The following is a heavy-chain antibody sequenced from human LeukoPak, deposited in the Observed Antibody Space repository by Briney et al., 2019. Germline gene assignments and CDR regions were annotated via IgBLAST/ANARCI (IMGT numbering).Heavy chain of an antibody. CDR1: GFTFSSYW. Sequence: GGSLRLSCAASGFTFSSYWMSWVRQAPGKGLEWVAVISYDGSNKYYADSVKGRFSISRDNSKNTLYLQMNSLRADDTAVYYCAKARDTTAEFDYWGQGTLVTVSS. CDR2: ISYDGSNK. V-gene: IGHV3-30*18. J-gene: IGHJ4*02. D-gene: IGHD4-17*01. CDR3: AKARDTTAEFDY.